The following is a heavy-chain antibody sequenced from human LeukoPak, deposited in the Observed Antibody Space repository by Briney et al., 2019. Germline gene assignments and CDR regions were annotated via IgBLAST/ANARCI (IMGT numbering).Heavy chain of an antibody. CDR1: GGSISSGDYY. V-gene: IGHV4-30-4*01. CDR3: XXXXXXXXXXXGGSCYFDY. J-gene: IGHJ4*02. Sequence: SETLSLTCTVSGGSISSGDYYWSWIRQPPGKGLEWIGYIYYSGSTYYNPSLKSRVTISVDTSKNQFSLKLSSVTAADTAVYYXXXXXXXXXXXXGGSCYFDYWGQGTLVTVSS. CDR2: IYYSGST. D-gene: IGHD2-15*01.